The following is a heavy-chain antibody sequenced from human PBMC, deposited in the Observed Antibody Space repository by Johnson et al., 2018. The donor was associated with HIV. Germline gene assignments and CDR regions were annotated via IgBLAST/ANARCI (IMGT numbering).Heavy chain of an antibody. CDR3: ARAGKWSGDAFDI. CDR2: INWNGGST. Sequence: VQLVESGGGVVQPGRSLRLSCAASGFTFSSYAMSWVRQAPGKGLEWVSGINWNGGSTGYADSVKGRFTISRDNAKNSLYLQMNSLRAGDTAVYYCARAGKWSGDAFDIWGQGTTVTVSS. D-gene: IGHD3-10*01. J-gene: IGHJ3*02. CDR1: GFTFSSYA. V-gene: IGHV3-20*04.